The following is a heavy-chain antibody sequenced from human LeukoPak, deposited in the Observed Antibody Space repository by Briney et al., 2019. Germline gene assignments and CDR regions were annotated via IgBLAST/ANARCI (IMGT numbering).Heavy chain of an antibody. CDR2: IYHSGST. CDR3: ARDFSYDSSGYYYVDAFDI. D-gene: IGHD3-22*01. V-gene: IGHV4-38-2*02. CDR1: GGSFSGYY. Sequence: SETLSLTCAVYGGSFSGYYWGWIRQPPGKGLEWIGSIYHSGSTYYNPSLKSRVTISVDTSKNQFSLKLSSVTAADTAVYYCARDFSYDSSGYYYVDAFDIWGQGTMVTVSS. J-gene: IGHJ3*02.